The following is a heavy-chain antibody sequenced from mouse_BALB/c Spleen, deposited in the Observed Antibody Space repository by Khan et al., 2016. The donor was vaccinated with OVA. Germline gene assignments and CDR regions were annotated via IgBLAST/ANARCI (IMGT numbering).Heavy chain of an antibody. D-gene: IGHD3-3*01. CDR2: ISAGGST. J-gene: IGHJ2*01. Sequence: QVQLKQSGPGLVAPSQSLYLTCTVYGYSLTRYCVHWVRQPPGKGLEWLGLISAGGSTNYNWALMYRITTSIDNYKTIFFLILISLPTDDAALFFGARSKYLSRYWGQGTTLTVSS. V-gene: IGHV2-9*02. CDR1: GYSLTRYC. CDR3: ARSKYLSRY.